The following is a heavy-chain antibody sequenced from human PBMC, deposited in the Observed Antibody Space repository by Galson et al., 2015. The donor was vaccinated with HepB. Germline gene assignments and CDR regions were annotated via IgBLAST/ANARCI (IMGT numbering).Heavy chain of an antibody. CDR2: VSDSGTTT. CDR3: EKDPTTTPSAWYFDL. CDR1: GVTFNNYD. J-gene: IGHJ2*01. D-gene: IGHD5-12*01. Sequence: SLRLSCAAPGVTFNNYDMTWVRQAPGKGLEWVSSVSDSGTTTFYADSVKGRFTISRDNSKKTLYLQMNILRVEDTAVYYCEKDPTTTPSAWYFDLWGRGTLVTVSS. V-gene: IGHV3-23*01.